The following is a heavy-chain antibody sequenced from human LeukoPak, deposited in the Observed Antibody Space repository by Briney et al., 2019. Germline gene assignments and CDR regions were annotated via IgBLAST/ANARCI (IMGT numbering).Heavy chain of an antibody. J-gene: IGHJ4*02. V-gene: IGHV3-23*01. CDR2: ISGDAADI. D-gene: IGHD6-13*01. Sequence: GGSLRLSCAASGFTFRNYGMSWVRQAPGKGLEWVSAISGDAADIFYADSAKGRFTISRDNSKNTLYLQMNSLRAEDTAVYYCATTGYSSRNYWGKGTLVTVSS. CDR3: ATTGYSSRNY. CDR1: GFTFRNYG.